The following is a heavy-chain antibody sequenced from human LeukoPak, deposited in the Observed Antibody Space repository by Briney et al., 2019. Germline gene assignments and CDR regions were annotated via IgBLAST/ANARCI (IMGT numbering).Heavy chain of an antibody. J-gene: IGHJ6*03. Sequence: SETLSLTCTVSGGSFTSYYWSWIRQPPGKGLEWIGYIYYSGSTNYNPSLKSRVTISVDTSRNQFSLKLSSVTAADTAVYYCARAQDSAYYYYYYMDVWGKGTTVTVSS. CDR2: IYYSGST. V-gene: IGHV4-59*01. D-gene: IGHD1-26*01. CDR1: GGSFTSYY. CDR3: ARAQDSAYYYYYYMDV.